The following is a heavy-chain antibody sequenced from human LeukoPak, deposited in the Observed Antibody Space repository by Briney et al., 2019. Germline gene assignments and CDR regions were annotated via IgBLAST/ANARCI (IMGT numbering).Heavy chain of an antibody. Sequence: GGSLRLSCAASGFTFSNYAMSWVRQAPGKGLEWVSAISGSGGGTYYADSVKGRFTISRDNSKNTLYLQMNSLRAEDTAVYYCARQEAAAARDWFDSWGQGTLVTVSS. V-gene: IGHV3-23*01. CDR3: ARQEAAAARDWFDS. J-gene: IGHJ5*01. CDR2: ISGSGGGT. D-gene: IGHD6-13*01. CDR1: GFTFSNYA.